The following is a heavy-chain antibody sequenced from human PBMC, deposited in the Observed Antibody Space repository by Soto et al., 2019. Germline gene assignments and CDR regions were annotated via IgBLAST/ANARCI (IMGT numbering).Heavy chain of an antibody. D-gene: IGHD3-22*01. Sequence: SETLSLTCTVSGGSISSGDYYWSWIRQPPGKGLEWIGYIYYSGSTYYSPSLKSRVTISVDTSKNQFSLKLSSVTAADTAVYYCARHVRHYYDSSGYVNWFDPWGQGTLVTVSS. V-gene: IGHV4-30-4*01. J-gene: IGHJ5*02. CDR3: ARHVRHYYDSSGYVNWFDP. CDR2: IYYSGST. CDR1: GGSISSGDYY.